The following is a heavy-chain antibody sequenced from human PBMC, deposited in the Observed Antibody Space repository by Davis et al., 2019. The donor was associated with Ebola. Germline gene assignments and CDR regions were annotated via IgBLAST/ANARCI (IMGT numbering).Heavy chain of an antibody. Sequence: PGGSLRLSCKGSGYTFTTYWIGWVRQMPGKGLEWMGIIYPGDSDTRYSPSFQGQVTISADKSISTAYLQWSSLKASDTAMYYCARRGGWSGAFLDYWGQETLVTVSS. CDR1: GYTFTTYW. CDR2: IYPGDSDT. J-gene: IGHJ4*02. V-gene: IGHV5-51*01. CDR3: ARRGGWSGAFLDY. D-gene: IGHD3-3*02.